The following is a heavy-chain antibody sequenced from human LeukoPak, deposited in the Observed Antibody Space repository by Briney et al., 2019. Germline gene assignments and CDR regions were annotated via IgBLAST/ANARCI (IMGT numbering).Heavy chain of an antibody. Sequence: PSQTLSLTCTVSGGSINNDDYYWSWIRQHPERGLEWIGHIYYSGNTYYNPSLKSRVTISVDTSKNQFSLKLNSVTAADTAVYYCARHYGPWGQGTLVTVSS. V-gene: IGHV4-30-4*08. CDR1: GGSINNDDYY. J-gene: IGHJ5*02. CDR3: ARHYGP. D-gene: IGHD3-16*01. CDR2: IYYSGNT.